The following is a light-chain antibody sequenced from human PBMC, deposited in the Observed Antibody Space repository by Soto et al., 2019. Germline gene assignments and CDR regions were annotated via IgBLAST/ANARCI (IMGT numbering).Light chain of an antibody. CDR3: QERTQWGVT. CDR2: DAS. Sequence: IVLTQSPVTLSLSPGERATLSCRASQSVSRYLAWYQQKPGQAPRLLIYDASNRATGIPVRFSGSGSGTDFTLTISSLVPEDFAVYFCQERTQWGVTFGGGTKVEIK. CDR1: QSVSRY. J-gene: IGKJ4*01. V-gene: IGKV3-11*01.